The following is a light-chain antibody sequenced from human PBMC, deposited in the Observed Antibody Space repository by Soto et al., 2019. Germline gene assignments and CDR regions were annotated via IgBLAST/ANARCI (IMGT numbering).Light chain of an antibody. V-gene: IGKV3-20*01. Sequence: EIVRTQSPATLSVSPGERATLPCRASQSVSSNLAWYQQKPGQAPRLLIYGASTRATGIPDRFSASGSGTDFTLTISRLEPEDFAMYYCQQYGSSPWTFGQGTKVDIK. CDR3: QQYGSSPWT. CDR2: GAS. CDR1: QSVSSN. J-gene: IGKJ1*01.